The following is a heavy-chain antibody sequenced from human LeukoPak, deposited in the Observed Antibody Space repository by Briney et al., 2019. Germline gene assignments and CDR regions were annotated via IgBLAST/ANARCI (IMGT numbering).Heavy chain of an antibody. Sequence: ASVKVSCKASGYTFTGYYIHWVRQAPGQGLEWMGWINPNSGGANYQGRVTMTRDTSISTAYMELSRLRSDDTAVYYCARDRRSFRNLWFGVIGDFDYWGQGTLVTVSS. D-gene: IGHD3-10*01. CDR2: INPNSGGA. V-gene: IGHV1-2*02. J-gene: IGHJ4*02. CDR1: GYTFTGYY. CDR3: ARDRRSFRNLWFGVIGDFDY.